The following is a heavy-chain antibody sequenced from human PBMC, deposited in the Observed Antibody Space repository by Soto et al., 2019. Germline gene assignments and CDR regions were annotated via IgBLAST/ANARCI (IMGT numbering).Heavy chain of an antibody. D-gene: IGHD3-3*01. CDR3: AKDRSFGVVPHWLDS. CDR2: ISDEGNSK. V-gene: IGHV3-30*18. Sequence: GGSLRLSCGASGFTFSSYGMHWVRRAPGKGLEGVAAISDEGNSKYYAESVKGRFTISRDSSRNTLHLQMDTLRREDTAVYYCAKDRSFGVVPHWLDSWGQGAPVTVS. CDR1: GFTFSSYG. J-gene: IGHJ5*01.